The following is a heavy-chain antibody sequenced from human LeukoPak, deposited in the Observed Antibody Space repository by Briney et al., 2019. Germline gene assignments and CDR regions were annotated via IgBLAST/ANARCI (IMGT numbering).Heavy chain of an antibody. CDR1: GYSISSGFY. V-gene: IGHV4-38-2*02. J-gene: IGHJ4*02. D-gene: IGHD6-13*01. CDR2: IYHSGNT. CDR3: ARDPRIAAASYFDY. Sequence: KPSETLSLTCTVSGYSISSGFYWGWIRQPPGKGLEWIGCIYHSGNTYYNPSLKSRVTMSVDTSKNQFSLKLSSVTAADTAVYYCARDPRIAAASYFDYWGQGTLVTVSS.